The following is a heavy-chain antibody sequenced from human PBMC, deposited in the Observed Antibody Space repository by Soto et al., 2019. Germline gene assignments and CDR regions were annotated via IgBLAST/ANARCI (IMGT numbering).Heavy chain of an antibody. J-gene: IGHJ4*02. D-gene: IGHD5-18*01. Sequence: QVQLVESGGDLVKPGGSLRLSCAASGFTFSDYYMSWIRQAPGKGLEWVSSITSSGSTTYYTDSVKGRFTISRDNAKNSLYLQMNSRRAEDTAVYYCARERDSYGPYYCDYWGQGTLVTVSS. CDR3: ARERDSYGPYYCDY. V-gene: IGHV3-11*01. CDR2: ITSSGSTT. CDR1: GFTFSDYY.